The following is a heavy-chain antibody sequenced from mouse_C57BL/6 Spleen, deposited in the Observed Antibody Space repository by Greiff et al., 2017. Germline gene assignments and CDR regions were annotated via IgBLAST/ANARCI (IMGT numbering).Heavy chain of an antibody. Sequence: VQLQQSGAELVKPGASVQISCKASGYAFSSYWMNWVKQRPGKGLEWIGQIYPGDGDTNYNGKFKGKATLTADKSSSTAYMQLSSLTSEDSAVYFCARSDYGNYFDYWGQGTTLTVSS. CDR3: ARSDYGNYFDY. CDR1: GYAFSSYW. D-gene: IGHD1-2*01. CDR2: IYPGDGDT. V-gene: IGHV1-80*01. J-gene: IGHJ2*01.